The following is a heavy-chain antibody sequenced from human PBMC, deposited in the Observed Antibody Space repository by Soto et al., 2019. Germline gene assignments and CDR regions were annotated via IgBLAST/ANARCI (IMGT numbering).Heavy chain of an antibody. CDR1: GGSISSSSYY. V-gene: IGHV4-39*01. J-gene: IGHJ4*02. CDR2: IYYSGST. CDR3: ASLLRITMIVVVSPFDY. D-gene: IGHD3-22*01. Sequence: SETLSLTCTVSGGSISSSSYYWGWIRQPPGKGLEWIGSIYYSGSTYYNPSLKSRVTISVDTSKNQFSLKLSSVTAADTAVYYCASLLRITMIVVVSPFDYWGQGTLVTVSS.